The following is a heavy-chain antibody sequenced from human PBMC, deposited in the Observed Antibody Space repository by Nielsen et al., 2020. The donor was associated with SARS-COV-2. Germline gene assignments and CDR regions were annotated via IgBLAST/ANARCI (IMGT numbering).Heavy chain of an antibody. CDR2: ISGRGGTT. D-gene: IGHD5-18*01. CDR3: AKAFRSADWIRAAIDY. J-gene: IGHJ4*02. V-gene: IGHV3-23*01. CDR1: GFTFSAYA. Sequence: GGSLRLSCAASGFTFSAYAMTWVRQAPGKGLEWVSSISGRGGTTYYADSVEGRFTISRDNSKNTLYLQMNSLRAEDTAVYYCAKAFRSADWIRAAIDYWGQGTLVTVSS.